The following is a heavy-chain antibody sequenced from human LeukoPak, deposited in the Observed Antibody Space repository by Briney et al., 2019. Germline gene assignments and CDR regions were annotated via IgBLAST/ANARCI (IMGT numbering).Heavy chain of an antibody. CDR1: GVSFSGYY. CDR3: ARVRITMIVPEYFDF. D-gene: IGHD3-22*01. V-gene: IGHV4-34*01. Sequence: PSETLSLTCAVYGVSFSGYYWSWLRQPPGKGLEWIGEINHSGSTNYNPSLKSRVTISGDTSKNHFSLKLNSVTAADTAVYYCARVRITMIVPEYFDFWGQGTLVTVSS. CDR2: INHSGST. J-gene: IGHJ4*02.